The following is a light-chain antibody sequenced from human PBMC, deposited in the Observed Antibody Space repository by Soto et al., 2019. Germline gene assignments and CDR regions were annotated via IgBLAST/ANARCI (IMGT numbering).Light chain of an antibody. V-gene: IGLV1-51*01. CDR3: GAWDGSLRLYV. CDR2: DSN. CDR1: SSNIGSNY. Sequence: QSVLTQPPSVSAAPGQTVTISCSVSSSNIGSNYVSWYQQLPGAAPKLLIYDSNKRPSGIPERFSASKSGTSATLGITGLQTGDEADYYCGAWDGSLRLYVFGTGTKVTVL. J-gene: IGLJ1*01.